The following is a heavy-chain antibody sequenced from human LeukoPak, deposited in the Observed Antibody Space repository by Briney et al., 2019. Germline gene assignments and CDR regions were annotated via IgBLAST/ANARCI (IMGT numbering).Heavy chain of an antibody. CDR3: AKAGYGTAIRNAFDY. J-gene: IGHJ4*02. D-gene: IGHD2-2*02. CDR1: GFTVSSKY. Sequence: GGSLRLSCAASGFTVSSKYMSWVRQAPGKGLEWVSVIYSGGSTYYADSVKGRFTISRDNSKNTLYLQMNSLRAEDTAVYYCAKAGYGTAIRNAFDYWGQGTLVTVSS. V-gene: IGHV3-53*01. CDR2: IYSGGST.